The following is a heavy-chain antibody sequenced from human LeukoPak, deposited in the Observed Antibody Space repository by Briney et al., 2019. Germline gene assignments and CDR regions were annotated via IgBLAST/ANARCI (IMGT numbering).Heavy chain of an antibody. CDR1: GGSITNNY. Sequence: PSETLSLTCTVSGGSITNNYWAWIRQPPGKGLEWIGYTHDSGNSNYNPSLRSRVTISIDTSKNQFSLKLTSVTAADTAVYYCARDRSAAPADYWGQGTLVAVSS. CDR2: THDSGNS. V-gene: IGHV4-59*13. CDR3: ARDRSAAPADY. J-gene: IGHJ4*02. D-gene: IGHD6-13*01.